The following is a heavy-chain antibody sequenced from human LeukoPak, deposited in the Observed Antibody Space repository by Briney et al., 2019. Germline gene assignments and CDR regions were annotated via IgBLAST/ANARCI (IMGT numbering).Heavy chain of an antibody. D-gene: IGHD5-24*01. CDR3: ARENGYKYDY. CDR1: GFTFSSYW. Sequence: GSLRLSCAASGFTFSSYWMSWVRQPPGKGLEWIGEINHSGSTNYNPSLKSRVTISVDTSKNQFSLKLRSVTAADTAVYYCARENGYKYDYWGQGTLVTVSS. V-gene: IGHV4-34*01. CDR2: INHSGST. J-gene: IGHJ4*02.